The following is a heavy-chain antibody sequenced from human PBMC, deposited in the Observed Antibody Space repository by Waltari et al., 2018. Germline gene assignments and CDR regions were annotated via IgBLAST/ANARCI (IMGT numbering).Heavy chain of an antibody. CDR2: IKEDGREK. J-gene: IGHJ5*02. CDR1: GFTFSSYW. Sequence: EVQLVESGGGLVQPGGSLRLSCAASGFTFSSYWMSWVRQAPGKGLEWVANIKEDGREKYYVDSVKGRFTISRDDAKNSLYLQMNSLRAEDTAVYYCARDQESSGWYFGWFDPWGQGTLVTVSS. D-gene: IGHD6-19*01. CDR3: ARDQESSGWYFGWFDP. V-gene: IGHV3-7*01.